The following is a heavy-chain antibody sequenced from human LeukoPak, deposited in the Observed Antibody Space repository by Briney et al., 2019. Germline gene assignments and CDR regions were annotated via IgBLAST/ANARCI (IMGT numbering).Heavy chain of an antibody. V-gene: IGHV3-53*01. J-gene: IGHJ3*02. Sequence: GGCLRLSWAASGYTVSSNYMSWVRQAPGKGLEWVSVIYSGGSTYYADSVKGRFTISRDNAKNSLYPQMNSLRAEDTAVYYCARETYGDYGDAFDIWGQGTMVTVSS. CDR1: GYTVSSNY. D-gene: IGHD4-17*01. CDR3: ARETYGDYGDAFDI. CDR2: IYSGGST.